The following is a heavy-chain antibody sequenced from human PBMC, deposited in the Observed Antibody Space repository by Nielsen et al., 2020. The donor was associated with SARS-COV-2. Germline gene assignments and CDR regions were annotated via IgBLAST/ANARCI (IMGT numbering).Heavy chain of an antibody. CDR2: ISSSSSDI. CDR1: GFTFSSYS. D-gene: IGHD4/OR15-4a*01. CDR3: ARVGSYGDPEYLDY. Sequence: GGSLRLSCAASGFTFSSYSMNWVRQAPGKGLEWVSSISSSSSDIYHADSVKGRFTISRDNARNTLYLQMNSLRVEDTAVYYCARVGSYGDPEYLDYWGQGALVTVSS. J-gene: IGHJ4*02. V-gene: IGHV3-21*01.